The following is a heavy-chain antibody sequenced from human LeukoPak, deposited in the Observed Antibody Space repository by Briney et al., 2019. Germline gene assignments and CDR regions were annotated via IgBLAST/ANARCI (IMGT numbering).Heavy chain of an antibody. CDR1: GFTFSDYY. D-gene: IGHD3-3*01. Sequence: GGSLRLSCAASGFTFSDYYMGWIRQAPGKGLEWVSYITSNGNSVYYAASVKGRFTISRDNAKNSLYLQVNSLTAEDTAMYYCARAGVDTSGYYYQGFDYWGQGTLVTVSS. CDR2: ITSNGNSV. J-gene: IGHJ4*02. V-gene: IGHV3-11*04. CDR3: ARAGVDTSGYYYQGFDY.